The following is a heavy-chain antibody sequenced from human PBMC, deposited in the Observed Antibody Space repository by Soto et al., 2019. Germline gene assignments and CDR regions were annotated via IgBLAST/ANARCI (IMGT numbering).Heavy chain of an antibody. CDR2: IYYSGST. Sequence: PSETLSLTCTVSGCSISSGDYYWSWIRQPPGKGLEWIGCIYYSGSTYYNPSLKSRVTISVDTSKNQFSLKLSSVTAADTAVYYCASFPAARAFDYWGQGTQVTVSS. CDR3: ASFPAARAFDY. J-gene: IGHJ4*02. V-gene: IGHV4-30-4*01. D-gene: IGHD2-2*01. CDR1: GCSISSGDYY.